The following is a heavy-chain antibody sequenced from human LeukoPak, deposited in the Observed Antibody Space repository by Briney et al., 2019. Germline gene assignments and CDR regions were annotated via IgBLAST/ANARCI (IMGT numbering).Heavy chain of an antibody. J-gene: IGHJ4*02. CDR2: IYYSGST. V-gene: IGHV4-61*01. CDR3: ARAGAAWRSVYYFDY. CDR1: GDSISGSSYY. Sequence: PSETLSLTCTVSGDSISGSSYYWSWIRQPPGRGLEWIGYIYYSGSTNYNPSLKSRVTISVDTSKNQFSLKLSSVTAADTAVYYCARAGAAWRSVYYFDYWGQGTLVTVSS. D-gene: IGHD3-10*01.